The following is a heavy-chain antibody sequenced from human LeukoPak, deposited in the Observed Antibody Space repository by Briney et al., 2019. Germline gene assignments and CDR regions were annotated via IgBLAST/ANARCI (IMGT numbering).Heavy chain of an antibody. V-gene: IGHV4-31*03. CDR1: AGSIRSDNYY. D-gene: IGHD3-10*01. CDR3: ARLYGSGSNYLDY. CDR2: IYYSGST. Sequence: SETLSLTCSVSAGSIRSDNYYWSWIRQFPGKGLEWIEYIYYSGSTYYNPSLKSRVTISLDTSKSHFSLNLNSVTAADTAIYYCARLYGSGSNYLDYWGQGTLVTVSS. J-gene: IGHJ4*02.